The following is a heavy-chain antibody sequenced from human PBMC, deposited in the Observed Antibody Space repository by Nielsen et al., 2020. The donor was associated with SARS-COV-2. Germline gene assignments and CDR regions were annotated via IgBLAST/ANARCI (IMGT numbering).Heavy chain of an antibody. V-gene: IGHV3-30-3*01. Sequence: GESLKISCAASGFTFSSYAMHWVRQAPGKGLEWVAVISYDGSNKYYADSVKGRFTISRDNSKNTLYLQMNSLRAEDTAVYYCARDSRSSSFDYWGQGTLVTVSS. CDR1: GFTFSSYA. CDR2: ISYDGSNK. CDR3: ARDSRSSSFDY. D-gene: IGHD6-13*01. J-gene: IGHJ4*02.